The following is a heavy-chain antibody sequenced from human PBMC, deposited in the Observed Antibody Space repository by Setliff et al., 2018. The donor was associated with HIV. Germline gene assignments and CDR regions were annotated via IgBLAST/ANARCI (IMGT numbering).Heavy chain of an antibody. CDR2: IRYGASYR. D-gene: IGHD6-19*01. CDR3: AKNLYRSPWSPLDY. V-gene: IGHV3-30*02. Sequence: GGSLRLSCAASGFTFSSYGMHWVRQAPGEGLEWVAFIRYGASYRYYADSVKGRFTISRDNSKNTLYLQMNSLRAEDTAVYFCAKNLYRSPWSPLDYWGQGTLVTVSS. J-gene: IGHJ4*02. CDR1: GFTFSSYG.